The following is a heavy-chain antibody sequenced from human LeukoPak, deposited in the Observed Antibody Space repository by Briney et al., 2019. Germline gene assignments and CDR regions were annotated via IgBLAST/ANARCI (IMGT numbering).Heavy chain of an antibody. CDR2: IIPIFGTA. CDR1: GDTFSSYA. CDR3: AREETAAGTGYFDY. D-gene: IGHD6-13*01. Sequence: SVKVSCKASGDTFSSYAISWVRQAPGQGLEWMGGIIPIFGTANYAQKFQGRVTITTDESTSTAYMELSSLRSEDTAVYYCAREETAAGTGYFDYWGQGTLVTVSS. J-gene: IGHJ4*02. V-gene: IGHV1-69*05.